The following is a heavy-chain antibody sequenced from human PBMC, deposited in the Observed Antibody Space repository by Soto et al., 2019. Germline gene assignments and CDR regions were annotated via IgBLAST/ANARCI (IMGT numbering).Heavy chain of an antibody. CDR3: ARDKGAYYDILTGYSYYYYYGMAV. J-gene: IGHJ6*02. D-gene: IGHD3-9*01. Sequence: GGSLRLSCAASGFTFSSYAMHWVRQAPGKGLEWVAVISYDGSNKYYADSVKGRFTISRDNSKNTLYLQMNSLRAEDTAVYYCARDKGAYYDILTGYSYYYYYGMAVWGQGTTVTVSS. CDR1: GFTFSSYA. V-gene: IGHV3-30-3*01. CDR2: ISYDGSNK.